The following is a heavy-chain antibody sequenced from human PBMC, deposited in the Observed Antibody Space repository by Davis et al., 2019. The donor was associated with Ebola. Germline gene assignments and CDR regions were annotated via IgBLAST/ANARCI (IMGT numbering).Heavy chain of an antibody. J-gene: IGHJ6*02. D-gene: IGHD2-15*01. CDR3: AKGGYCSGGSCYSDYYYYGMDV. CDR1: GFTFSSYA. Sequence: GESLKIFCAASGFTFSSYAMSWVRQAPGKGLEWVSAISGSGGSTYYADSVKGRFTISRDNSKNTLYLQMNSLRAEDTAVYYCAKGGYCSGGSCYSDYYYYGMDVWGQGTTVTVSS. CDR2: ISGSGGST. V-gene: IGHV3-23*01.